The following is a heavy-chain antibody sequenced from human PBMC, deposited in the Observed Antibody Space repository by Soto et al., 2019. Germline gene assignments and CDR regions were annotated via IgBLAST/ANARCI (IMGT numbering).Heavy chain of an antibody. CDR3: AKSRYSDSSGDFYDY. V-gene: IGHV3-23*01. CDR2: ISGSGGDT. D-gene: IGHD3-22*01. J-gene: IGHJ4*02. CDR1: VFTFSSYA. Sequence: PWGSLLLSCAAFVFTFSSYAMTWVRQAPGKGLDWVSTISGSGGDTFHADSVKGRFTISRDNSKNTLYLQMNSLRAEDTAVYYCAKSRYSDSSGDFYDYWGQGTMVTVSS.